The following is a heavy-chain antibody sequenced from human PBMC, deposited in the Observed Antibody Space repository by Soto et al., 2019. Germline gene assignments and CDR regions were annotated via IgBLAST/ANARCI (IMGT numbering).Heavy chain of an antibody. J-gene: IGHJ4*02. CDR1: GFTFTYFA. CDR2: ISYDGSNK. V-gene: IGHV3-30*18. Sequence: PGGSLRLSCAASGFTFTYFAMGWVRQAPGKGLEWVAVISYDGSNKYYADSVKGRFTISRDNSKNTLYLQMNSLRAEDTAVYYCAKDLGRLDSSTHDFDYWGQGTLVTVSS. CDR3: AKDLGRLDSSTHDFDY. D-gene: IGHD6-6*01.